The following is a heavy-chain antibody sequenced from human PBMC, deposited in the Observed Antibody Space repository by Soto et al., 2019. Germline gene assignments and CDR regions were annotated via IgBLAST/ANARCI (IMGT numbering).Heavy chain of an antibody. CDR3: ARDALAYCGGDCYPYYYYGMDV. Sequence: GGSLRLSCAASGFPFSIYSMNWVRQSPGKGLEWISYISSSGSTIYYADSVKGRFTISRDNAKNSLYLQMNSLRAEDTAVYYCARDALAYCGGDCYPYYYYGMDVWGQGTTVTVSS. CDR2: ISSSGSTI. V-gene: IGHV3-48*04. CDR1: GFPFSIYS. D-gene: IGHD2-21*02. J-gene: IGHJ6*02.